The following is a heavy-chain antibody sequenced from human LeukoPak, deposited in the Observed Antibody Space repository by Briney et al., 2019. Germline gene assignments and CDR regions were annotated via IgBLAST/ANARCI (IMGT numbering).Heavy chain of an antibody. V-gene: IGHV1-2*06. CDR2: INPNSGGT. CDR3: ARGAWIRGYGYGYPYYDSSGYYLENY. J-gene: IGHJ4*02. CDR1: GYTFTGYY. D-gene: IGHD3-22*01. Sequence: GASVKVSCKASGYTFTGYYMHWVRQAPGQGLEWMGRINPNSGGTNYAQKFQGRVTLTRDTSISTAYMELSRLSCAHRSVYNCARGAWIRGYGYGYPYYDSSGYYLENYWGQGTLVTVSS.